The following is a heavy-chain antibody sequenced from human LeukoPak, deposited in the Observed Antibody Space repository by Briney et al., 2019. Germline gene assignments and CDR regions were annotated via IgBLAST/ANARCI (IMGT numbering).Heavy chain of an antibody. Sequence: GASVKVSCKFSGYTLTELSMHWVRQAPGKGLEWMGGFDPEDGETIYAQKFQGRVTMTRDTSTSTVYMELSSLRSEDTAVYYCARGRDYYDSSGYGAFDIWGQGTMVTVSS. CDR1: GYTLTELS. J-gene: IGHJ3*02. CDR3: ARGRDYYDSSGYGAFDI. CDR2: FDPEDGET. V-gene: IGHV1-24*01. D-gene: IGHD3-22*01.